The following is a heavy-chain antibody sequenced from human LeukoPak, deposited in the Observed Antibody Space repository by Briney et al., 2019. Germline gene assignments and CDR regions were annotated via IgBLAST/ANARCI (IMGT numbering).Heavy chain of an antibody. J-gene: IGHJ4*02. CDR3: ARGFVSVTHYYDSSGYFGY. CDR2: INHSGST. Sequence: PSETLSLTCAVYGGSFSGYYWSWIRQPPGKGLEWIGEINHSGSTNYNPSLKSRVTISVDTSKNQFSLKLSSVTAADTAVYYCARGFVSVTHYYDSSGYFGYWGQGTLVTVSS. CDR1: GGSFSGYY. V-gene: IGHV4-34*01. D-gene: IGHD3-22*01.